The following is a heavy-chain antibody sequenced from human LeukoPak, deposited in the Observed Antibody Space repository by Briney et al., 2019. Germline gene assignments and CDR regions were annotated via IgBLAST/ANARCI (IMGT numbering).Heavy chain of an antibody. D-gene: IGHD3-3*01. Sequence: SETLSLTCAVYGGSFSGYYWSWIRQPPGKGLEWIGEINHSGSTNYNPSLKSRVTISVDTSKNQFSLKLSSVTAADTAVYYCARGDPYYDFWSGYPNFGMDVWGQGTTVTVSS. CDR1: GGSFSGYY. CDR2: INHSGST. V-gene: IGHV4-34*01. CDR3: ARGDPYYDFWSGYPNFGMDV. J-gene: IGHJ6*02.